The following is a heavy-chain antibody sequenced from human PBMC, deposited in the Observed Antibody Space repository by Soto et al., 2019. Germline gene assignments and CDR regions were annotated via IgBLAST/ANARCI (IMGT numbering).Heavy chain of an antibody. Sequence: ASVQVSSMASGDPFTSSGISWLRQAPGQGSYWMGWISAFTXNIKYARDLQGRVTMTKHTSRRTAYIELSSLRSDDTAVYYRARFSGGSYNASYFYYGMDVGGQGTTVTVSS. CDR3: ARFSGGSYNASYFYYGMDV. CDR1: GDPFTSSG. V-gene: IGHV1-18*01. D-gene: IGHD2-15*01. J-gene: IGHJ6*02. CDR2: ISAFTXNI.